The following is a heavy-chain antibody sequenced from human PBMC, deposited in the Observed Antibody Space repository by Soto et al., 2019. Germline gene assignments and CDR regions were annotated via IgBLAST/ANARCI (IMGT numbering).Heavy chain of an antibody. V-gene: IGHV4-4*07. D-gene: IGHD6-25*01. CDR1: GGSVSSYY. CDR3: ARDGSDSYGLDV. Sequence: QVQLQESGPGLVKPSETLSLTCTVSGGSVSSYYWSWVRQPAGKGLEWIGRLDNSGNTNYNPSLKSRVIMSAEMSKNQFSLKLSSVTAADTAVYYCARDGSDSYGLDVWGQGTTVTVSS. CDR2: LDNSGNT. J-gene: IGHJ6*02.